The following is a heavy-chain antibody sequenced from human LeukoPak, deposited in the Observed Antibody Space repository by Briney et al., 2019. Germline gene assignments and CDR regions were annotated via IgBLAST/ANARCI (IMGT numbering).Heavy chain of an antibody. CDR1: GFTFSTSA. CDR3: ANYGSNSEPNDY. CDR2: ISHSGDGT. J-gene: IGHJ4*02. V-gene: IGHV3-23*01. D-gene: IGHD4-23*01. Sequence: GGSLRLSCAASGFTFSTSAMNWVRQAPGKGLEWVSAISHSGDGTYYADSVKGRFTISRDNSKRTLYLQMNSLRADDMAVYYCANYGSNSEPNDYWGRGTLVTVSS.